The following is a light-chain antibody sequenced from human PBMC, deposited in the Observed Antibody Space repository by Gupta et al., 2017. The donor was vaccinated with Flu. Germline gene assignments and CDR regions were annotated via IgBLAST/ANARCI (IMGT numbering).Light chain of an antibody. V-gene: IGLV2-14*01. J-gene: IGLJ2*01. Sequence: SIDLVGYNYVSCYQKHPCKAPKLMIYAFTTRPSVVSNRVSASKSGNTASLTIAWLQAEDEADYYCISYTTSSTLVVFGGVTKLTVL. CDR2: AFT. CDR1: SIDLVGYNY. CDR3: ISYTTSSTLVV.